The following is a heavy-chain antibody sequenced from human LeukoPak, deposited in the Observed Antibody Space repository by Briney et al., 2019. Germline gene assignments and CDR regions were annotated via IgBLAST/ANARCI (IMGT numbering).Heavy chain of an antibody. D-gene: IGHD6-13*01. V-gene: IGHV4-38-2*02. Sequence: PSETLSLTCTVSGYSISSGYYWGWIRQPPGKGLEWIGSIYHSGSTYYNPSLKSRVTISVDTSKNQFSLKLSSVTAADTAVYYCARFSSSWSKRFDYWGQGTLVTVSS. CDR2: IYHSGST. CDR1: GYSISSGYY. CDR3: ARFSSSWSKRFDY. J-gene: IGHJ4*02.